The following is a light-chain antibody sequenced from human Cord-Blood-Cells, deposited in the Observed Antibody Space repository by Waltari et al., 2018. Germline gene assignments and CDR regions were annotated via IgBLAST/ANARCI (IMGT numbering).Light chain of an antibody. CDR3: QSYDSSLSGSV. CDR1: SSNIGAGYD. J-gene: IGLJ2*01. Sequence: QSVLTQPPSVSGAPGQRVTISCTGSSSNIGAGYDVPWYQQLPGTAPKLLIYGNSNRPSGVPDQFSGSKSGTSASLAITGLQAEDEADYYCQSYDSSLSGSVFGGGTKLTVL. CDR2: GNS. V-gene: IGLV1-40*01.